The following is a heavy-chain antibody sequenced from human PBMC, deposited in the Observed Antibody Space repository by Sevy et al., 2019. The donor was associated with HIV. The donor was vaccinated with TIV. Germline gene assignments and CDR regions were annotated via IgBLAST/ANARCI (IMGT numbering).Heavy chain of an antibody. CDR3: ARRGGYCSSTSCYPLDY. CDR1: GFTFSSYG. CDR2: IWYDGSNK. V-gene: IGHV3-33*01. Sequence: GGSLRLSCAASGFTFSSYGMYWVRQAPGKGLEWVAVIWYDGSNKYYADSVKGRFTISRDNSKNTLYLQMNSLRAEDTAVYYCARRGGYCSSTSCYPLDYWGQGTLVTVSS. J-gene: IGHJ4*02. D-gene: IGHD2-2*03.